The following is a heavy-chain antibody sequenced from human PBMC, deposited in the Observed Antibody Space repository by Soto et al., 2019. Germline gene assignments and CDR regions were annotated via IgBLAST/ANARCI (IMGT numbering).Heavy chain of an antibody. J-gene: IGHJ3*02. Sequence: QVQLVQSGAEVKKPGASVKVSCKASGYTFTSYGISWVRQAPGQGLEWRGWISAYNGNTNYAQKLQGRVTMTTATPTSTSYMELRSLRADDTAVYYCARHTGIQVARRAFDIWGQGTMVTVSS. CDR1: GYTFTSYG. CDR3: ARHTGIQVARRAFDI. CDR2: ISAYNGNT. D-gene: IGHD5-12*01. V-gene: IGHV1-18*01.